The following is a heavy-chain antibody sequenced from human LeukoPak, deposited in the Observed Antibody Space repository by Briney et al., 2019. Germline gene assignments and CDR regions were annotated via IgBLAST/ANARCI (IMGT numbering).Heavy chain of an antibody. J-gene: IGHJ4*02. CDR2: IYPCDSDT. V-gene: IGHV5-51*01. CDR3: ARHYTGYSRSWSAY. CDR1: GYSFTSYW. Sequence: GESLKISFKGSGYSFTSYWIGWVRQMPGKGLEWMGIIYPCDSDTRYSPSFQGQVTISADKSITTAYLQWSSLKASDTAIYYCARHYTGYSRSWSAYWGQGTLVTVSS. D-gene: IGHD6-13*01.